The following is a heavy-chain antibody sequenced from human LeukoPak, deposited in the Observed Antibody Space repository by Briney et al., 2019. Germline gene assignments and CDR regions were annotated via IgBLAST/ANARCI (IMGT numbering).Heavy chain of an antibody. CDR3: AILILSADYFDY. D-gene: IGHD2/OR15-2a*01. J-gene: IGHJ4*02. V-gene: IGHV4-39*01. Sequence: SETLSLTCTVSGGSISSSSYYWGWIRQLPGKGLEWIGSIYYSGSTYYNPSLKSRVTISVDTSKNQFSLKLSSVTAADTAVYYCAILILSADYFDYWGQGTLVTVSS. CDR2: IYYSGST. CDR1: GGSISSSSYY.